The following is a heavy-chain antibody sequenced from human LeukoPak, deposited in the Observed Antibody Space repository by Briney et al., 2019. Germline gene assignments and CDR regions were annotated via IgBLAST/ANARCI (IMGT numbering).Heavy chain of an antibody. CDR1: GGTFSSYT. CDR2: IIPILGIA. J-gene: IGHJ4*02. CDR3: ARARMSRDGYNWDY. D-gene: IGHD5-24*01. Sequence: SVKVSCKASGGTFSSYTISWVRQAPGQGLEWMGRIIPILGIANYAQKFQGRVTITADKSTSTAYMELSSLRSEDTAVYYCARARMSRDGYNWDYWGQGTLVTVSS. V-gene: IGHV1-69*02.